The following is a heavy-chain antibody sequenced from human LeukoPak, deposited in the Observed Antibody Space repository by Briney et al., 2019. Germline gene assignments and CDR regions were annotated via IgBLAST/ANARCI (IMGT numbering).Heavy chain of an antibody. J-gene: IGHJ4*02. D-gene: IGHD6-13*01. CDR2: IYPVDSDT. V-gene: IGHV5-51*01. Sequence: GESLRISCKGSGYSFTNYWIGWVRQTPGKGLEWMGLIYPVDSDTKDSPSFQGQVTISADKSISTAYLQWSSLKAADTAMYYCARIGSNWNFDYWGQGTLVTVSS. CDR3: ARIGSNWNFDY. CDR1: GYSFTNYW.